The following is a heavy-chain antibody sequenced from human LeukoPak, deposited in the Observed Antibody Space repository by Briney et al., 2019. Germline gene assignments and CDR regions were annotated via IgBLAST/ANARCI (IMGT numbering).Heavy chain of an antibody. CDR3: AKDLLRGYSAHY. J-gene: IGHJ4*02. CDR1: GFTFSSYA. V-gene: IGHV3-23*01. CDR2: ISGSGGST. Sequence: GGSLRLSCAASGFTFSSYAMSWVRQAPGKGLEWVSAISGSGGSTYYADSVKGRFTISRDNSKNTLYLQMSSLRAEDTAVYYCAKDLLRGYSAHYWGQGTLVTVSS. D-gene: IGHD5-18*01.